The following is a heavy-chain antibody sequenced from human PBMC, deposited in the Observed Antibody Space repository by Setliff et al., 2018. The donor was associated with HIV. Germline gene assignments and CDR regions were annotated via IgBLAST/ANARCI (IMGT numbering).Heavy chain of an antibody. V-gene: IGHV4-34*01. Sequence: SETLSLTCAVYGGSFSGYYWSWIRQPPGKGLEWIGEINHSGSTNYNPSLKSRVTISVDTSKNQFSRKLSSVTAADTAVYYCARGCYYDSSGYCTWGQGTLVTVSS. CDR3: ARGCYYDSSGYCT. CDR1: GGSFSGYY. D-gene: IGHD3-22*01. J-gene: IGHJ5*02. CDR2: INHSGST.